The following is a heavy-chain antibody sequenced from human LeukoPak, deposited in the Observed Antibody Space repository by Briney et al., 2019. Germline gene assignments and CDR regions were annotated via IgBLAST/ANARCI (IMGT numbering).Heavy chain of an antibody. CDR3: ARGEMSAMLDY. Sequence: GGSLRLSCAASGFTFSSYSMNWVSQAPGKGLEWVSLVSSSRSSIYYADSVKGRFTISRDNAKKSLYLQMSSLRAEDTAVYYCARGEMSAMLDYWGQGTLVTVSS. CDR2: VSSSRSSI. J-gene: IGHJ4*02. V-gene: IGHV3-21*01. CDR1: GFTFSSYS. D-gene: IGHD2-2*01.